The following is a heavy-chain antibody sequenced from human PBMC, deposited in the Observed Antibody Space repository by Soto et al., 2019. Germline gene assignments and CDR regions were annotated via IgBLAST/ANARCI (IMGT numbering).Heavy chain of an antibody. Sequence: SETLSLTCTVSGGSISSYYWSWIRQPPGKGLEWIGYIYYSGSTNYNPSLKSRVTISVDTSKNQFSLKLSSVTAADTAVYYCARSGWSNPFDPWGQGTLVTVSS. V-gene: IGHV4-59*08. J-gene: IGHJ5*02. CDR1: GGSISSYY. D-gene: IGHD6-19*01. CDR3: ARSGWSNPFDP. CDR2: IYYSGST.